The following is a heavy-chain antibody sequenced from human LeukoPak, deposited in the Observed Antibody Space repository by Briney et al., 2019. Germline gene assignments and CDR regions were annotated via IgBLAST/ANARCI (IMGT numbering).Heavy chain of an antibody. CDR3: AKDRRNFDL. J-gene: IGHJ2*01. Sequence: GGSLRLSCAASGFTFSSYSMSWVRQAPGKGLEWVSVIGCNTVTTYYADSVKGRFTISRDNSRNMLYLQMNSLRAEDTAVYYCAKDRRNFDLWGRGTLVTVYS. CDR1: GFTFSSYS. CDR2: IGCNTVTT. V-gene: IGHV3-23*01.